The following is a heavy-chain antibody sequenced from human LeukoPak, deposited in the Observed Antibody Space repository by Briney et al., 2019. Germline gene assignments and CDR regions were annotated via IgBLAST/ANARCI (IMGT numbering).Heavy chain of an antibody. CDR1: GFTFSSYW. V-gene: IGHV3-7*01. Sequence: GGSLRLSCAASGFTFSSYWMSWVRQAPGKGLEWVANIKQDGSEKYYVDSVKGRFTISRDNAKNSLYLQMNSLRAEDTAVYYCARILRGYSYYFDYWGQGTLVTVSS. CDR3: ARILRGYSYYFDY. J-gene: IGHJ4*02. D-gene: IGHD3-22*01. CDR2: IKQDGSEK.